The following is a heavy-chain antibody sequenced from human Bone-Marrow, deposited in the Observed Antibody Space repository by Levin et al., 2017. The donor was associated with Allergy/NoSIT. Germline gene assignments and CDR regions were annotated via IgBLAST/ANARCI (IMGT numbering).Heavy chain of an antibody. CDR1: GYIFNNYA. J-gene: IGHJ4*02. CDR3: ARGNTYSGSYNYFDS. CDR2: VSIYSGQT. D-gene: IGHD1-26*01. V-gene: IGHV1-18*01. Sequence: GASVKVSCKASGYIFNNYAMNWVRQAPGQGLEWMGWVSIYSGQTRYAQKFQGRVSMTRDTSTSTAFMEFHTLTSDDTAIYYCARGNTYSGSYNYFDSWGQGTLVSVSS.